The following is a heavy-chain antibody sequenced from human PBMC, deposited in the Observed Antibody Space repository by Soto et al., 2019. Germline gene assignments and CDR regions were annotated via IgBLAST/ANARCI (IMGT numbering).Heavy chain of an antibody. D-gene: IGHD1-1*01. CDR1: GYTFTSYG. J-gene: IGHJ4*02. V-gene: IGHV1-18*01. CDR2: ISAHNGNT. CDR3: ARGRYGDY. Sequence: QVHLVQSGAEVKKPGASVKVSCKGSGYTFTSYGITWVRQAPGQGLEWMGWISAHNGNTDYAQKLQGRVTVTRDTTTRTAYMELRSLRSDDTAVYYCARGRYGDYWGQGDLVTVSS.